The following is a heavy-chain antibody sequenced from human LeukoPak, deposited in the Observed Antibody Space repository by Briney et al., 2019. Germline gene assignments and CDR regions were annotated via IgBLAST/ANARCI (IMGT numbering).Heavy chain of an antibody. CDR2: INPNSGGT. CDR1: GYTFTGYY. CDR3: ARSGGDSWYYFDY. V-gene: IGHV1-2*02. J-gene: IGHJ4*02. Sequence: ASVKVSCKASGYTFTGYYMHWVRQAPGQGLEWTGWINPNSGGTNYAQKFQGRVTMTRDTSISTAYMELSRLRSDDTAVYYCARSGGDSWYYFDYWGQGTLVTVSS. D-gene: IGHD4-23*01.